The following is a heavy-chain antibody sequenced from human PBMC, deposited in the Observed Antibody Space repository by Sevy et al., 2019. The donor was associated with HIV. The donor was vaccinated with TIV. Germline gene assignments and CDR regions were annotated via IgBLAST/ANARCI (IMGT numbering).Heavy chain of an antibody. J-gene: IGHJ4*02. CDR1: GFTFISYA. V-gene: IGHV3-23*01. CDR3: AIDPWALGGRPY. D-gene: IGHD1-26*01. Sequence: QLGGSLRLSCTASGFTFISYAMTWVRQAPGKGLEWVSTISSSGGYTYYSDSVKGRFIISRDNSKKTVDLQMNSLRAEDTAVYYCAIDPWALGGRPYWGQGTLVTVSS. CDR2: ISSSGGYT.